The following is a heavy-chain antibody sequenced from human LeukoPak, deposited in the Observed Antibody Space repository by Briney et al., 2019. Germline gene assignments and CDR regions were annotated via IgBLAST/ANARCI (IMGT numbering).Heavy chain of an antibody. V-gene: IGHV4-39*01. Sequence: PSETLSLTCTVSGGSISSSSYSWGWIRQPPGKGLEWIGSIYYSGSTYYNPSLKSRVTISVDTSKNQFSLKLSSVTAADTAVYYCARHEFRDLGVGATTVFDYWGQGTLVTVSS. CDR3: ARHEFRDLGVGATTVFDY. CDR2: IYYSGST. J-gene: IGHJ4*02. D-gene: IGHD1-26*01. CDR1: GGSISSSSYS.